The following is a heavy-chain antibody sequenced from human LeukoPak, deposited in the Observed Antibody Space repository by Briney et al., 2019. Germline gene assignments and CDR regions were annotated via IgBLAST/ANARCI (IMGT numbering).Heavy chain of an antibody. V-gene: IGHV4-39*01. CDR2: IYYSGST. CDR3: ARHVSVAVAGYWYFDL. J-gene: IGHJ2*01. Sequence: KPSETLSLTCTVSGGSISSSSYYWGWIRQPPGKGPEWIGSIYYSGSTYYNPSLKSRVTISVDTSKNQFSLKLSSVTAADTAVYYCARHVSVAVAGYWYFDLWGRGTLVTVSS. D-gene: IGHD6-19*01. CDR1: GGSISSSSYY.